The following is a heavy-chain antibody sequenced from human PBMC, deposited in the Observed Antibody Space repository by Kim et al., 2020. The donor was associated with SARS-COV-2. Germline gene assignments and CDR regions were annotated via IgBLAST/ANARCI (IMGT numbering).Heavy chain of an antibody. CDR3: AGGVAGDY. CDR2: SGR. J-gene: IGHJ4*02. Sequence: SGRYYGDSVKGRFTISRDNAKNSVYLQMNSLRAEDTSVYYCAGGVAGDYWGQGALVTVSS. D-gene: IGHD6-13*01. V-gene: IGHV3-7*01.